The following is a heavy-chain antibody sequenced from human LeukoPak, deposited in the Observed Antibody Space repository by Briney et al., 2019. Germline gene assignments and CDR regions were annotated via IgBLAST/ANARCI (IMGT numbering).Heavy chain of an antibody. J-gene: IGHJ4*02. CDR3: AKDPSIAVAEDY. Sequence: GGSLRLSCAASGFTVSSNYMSWVRQAPGKGLEWVSVIYSGGSTYYADSVKGRFTISRDNSKNTLYLQMNSLRAEDTAVYYCAKDPSIAVAEDYWGQGTLVTVSS. CDR2: IYSGGST. CDR1: GFTVSSNY. D-gene: IGHD6-19*01. V-gene: IGHV3-66*02.